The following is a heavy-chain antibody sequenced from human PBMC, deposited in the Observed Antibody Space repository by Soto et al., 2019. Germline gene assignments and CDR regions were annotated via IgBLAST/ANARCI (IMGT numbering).Heavy chain of an antibody. CDR1: GFTFSSYA. Sequence: EVQLLESGGGLVQPGGSLRLSCAASGFTFSSYAMSWVRQAPGKGLEWVSAISGSGGSTYYADSVKGRFTISRDKSNNTLYLHMNSLRAEDTAVYYCATYLHSGSYYGVDAFDIWGQGTMVTVSS. CDR3: ATYLHSGSYYGVDAFDI. D-gene: IGHD1-26*01. V-gene: IGHV3-23*01. CDR2: ISGSGGST. J-gene: IGHJ3*02.